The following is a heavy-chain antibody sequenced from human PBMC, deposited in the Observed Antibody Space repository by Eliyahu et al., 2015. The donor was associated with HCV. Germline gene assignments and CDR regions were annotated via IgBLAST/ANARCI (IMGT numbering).Heavy chain of an antibody. V-gene: IGHV1-18*01. Sequence: QVQLVQSGAEVKKPGASVKVPCKASGYTFTTYAIXWVRXAPGQGLEWXGXISVXNGXTKXAEKFXGRVTMTTDTSTSTAYMELRSLRSDDTAVYYCARDHMAARPGWFDPWGQGTLVTVSS. D-gene: IGHD6-6*01. CDR2: ISVXNGXT. CDR3: ARDHMAARPGWFDP. J-gene: IGHJ5*02. CDR1: GYTFTTYA.